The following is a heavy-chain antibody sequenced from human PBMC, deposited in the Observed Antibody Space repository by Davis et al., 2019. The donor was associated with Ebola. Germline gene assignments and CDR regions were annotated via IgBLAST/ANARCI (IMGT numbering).Heavy chain of an antibody. CDR3: ARDVRGITGPSEY. J-gene: IGHJ4*02. CDR1: GYSFTDDG. V-gene: IGHV1-18*01. D-gene: IGHD1-1*01. Sequence: ASVKVSCKASGYSFTDDGISWVRQAPGLGLEWMGWISTYNGNTNYAQKVQGRITMTTDTSTSTAYMELRSLRSDDTARYYCARDVRGITGPSEYWGQGTLVTVSS. CDR2: ISTYNGNT.